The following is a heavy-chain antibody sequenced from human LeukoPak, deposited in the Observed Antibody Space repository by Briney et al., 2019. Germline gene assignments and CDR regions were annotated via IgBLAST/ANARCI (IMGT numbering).Heavy chain of an antibody. D-gene: IGHD5-18*01. CDR2: MNPNSGNT. CDR1: GYTFTSYD. J-gene: IGHJ6*03. V-gene: IGHV1-8*03. CDR3: ARGVGYSYGLYYYYYYYYMDV. Sequence: ASVKVSCKASGYTFTSYDINWVRQATGQGLEWMGWMNPNSGNTGYAQKFQGRVTITRNTSISTAYMELSSLRSEDTAVYYCARGVGYSYGLYYYYYYYYMDVWGKGTTVTVSS.